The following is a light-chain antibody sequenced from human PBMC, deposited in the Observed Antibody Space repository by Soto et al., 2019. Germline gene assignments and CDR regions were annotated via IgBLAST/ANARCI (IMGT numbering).Light chain of an antibody. CDR3: QQYNNWPPPT. V-gene: IGKV3-15*01. CDR2: GAS. CDR1: QSVSSN. Sequence: EIVMTQSPATLSVSPGERATLSCRASQSVSSNLAWYQQKPGQAPRLLIYGASTRATGIPARFSGSGSVTEFTLTISSLQSEDFAVYYCQQYNNWPPPTFGQGTKLEIK. J-gene: IGKJ2*01.